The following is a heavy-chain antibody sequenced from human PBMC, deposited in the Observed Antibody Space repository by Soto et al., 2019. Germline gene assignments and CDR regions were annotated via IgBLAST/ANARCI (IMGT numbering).Heavy chain of an antibody. CDR1: GFTLGSFA. CDR3: VRDGSGRGYYYYGMDV. V-gene: IGHV3-30-3*01. D-gene: IGHD6-25*01. J-gene: IGHJ6*02. CDR2: ISFDGTEK. Sequence: LRLSCAASGFTLGSFAIHWVRQAPGKGLEWVATISFDGTEKHIADSVKGRFTISRDNPNNTLYLQMNSLRAEDTALFYCVRDGSGRGYYYYGMDVWGQGTTVTVSS.